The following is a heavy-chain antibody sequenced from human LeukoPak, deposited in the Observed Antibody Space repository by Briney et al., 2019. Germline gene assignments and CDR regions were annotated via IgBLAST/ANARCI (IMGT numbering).Heavy chain of an antibody. CDR3: ARAANSGWGGYYMDV. J-gene: IGHJ6*03. CDR2: IDAGNGNT. CDR1: GYTFTSYA. V-gene: IGHV1-3*03. Sequence: ASVKVSCKASGYTFTSYAMHWVRQAPGQRLEWMGWIDAGNGNTKYSQEFQGRVTITRDTSASTAYMELSSLRSEDMAVYYCARAANSGWGGYYMDVWGKGTTVTVSS. D-gene: IGHD4-23*01.